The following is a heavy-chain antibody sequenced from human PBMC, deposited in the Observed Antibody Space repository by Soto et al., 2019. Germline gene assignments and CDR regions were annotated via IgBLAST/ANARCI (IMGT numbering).Heavy chain of an antibody. CDR2: ISWNGGST. Sequence: EVQPVESGGGVVRPGGSLRLSCLVSAFTFHDYGMAWVRQVPGKGLEWVSGISWNGGSTGYADSVKGRFTISRDNAKNPLYLQMHSLRVEDTALSHCARAGRGIPTYGSERPPFDYWGQGTLVTVSS. D-gene: IGHD3-10*01. J-gene: IGHJ4*02. CDR3: ARAGRGIPTYGSERPPFDY. CDR1: AFTFHDYG. V-gene: IGHV3-20*01.